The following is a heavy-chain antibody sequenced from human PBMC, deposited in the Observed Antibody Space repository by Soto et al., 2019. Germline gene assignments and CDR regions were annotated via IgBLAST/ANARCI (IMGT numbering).Heavy chain of an antibody. CDR1: GFTFSIYS. J-gene: IGHJ1*01. CDR2: ISSSSSYI. CDR3: ARDPFDYGDYGLYQH. Sequence: GGSLRLSCAASGFTFSIYSMNWVRQAPGKGLEWVSSISSSSSYIYYADSVKGRFTISRDNAKNSLYLQMNSLRAEDTAVYYCARDPFDYGDYGLYQHWGQGTLVTVS. V-gene: IGHV3-21*01. D-gene: IGHD4-17*01.